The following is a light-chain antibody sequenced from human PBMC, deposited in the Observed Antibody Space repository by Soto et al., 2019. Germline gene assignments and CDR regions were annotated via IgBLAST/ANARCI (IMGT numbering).Light chain of an antibody. Sequence: DMQMTQSPSTLSASVGDRVSITCRASQTISSWLAWYQQKPGKAPKLLVYKASTLESGVPSRFSGSASGTEFTLTISSLQPDDFATYYCQQYSVYPWTFGQGTKIDVK. CDR3: QQYSVYPWT. V-gene: IGKV1-5*03. J-gene: IGKJ1*01. CDR2: KAS. CDR1: QTISSW.